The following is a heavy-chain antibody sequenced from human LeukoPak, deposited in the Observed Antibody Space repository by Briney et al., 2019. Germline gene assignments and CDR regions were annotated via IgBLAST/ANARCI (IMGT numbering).Heavy chain of an antibody. Sequence: SETLSLTCAVSGYSLSSGYYWGGTRQPPGKGLEWIGSNYHSGSTYYNPSLKSRVTISVDTSKNHFSLKLISVTAADTAVYYCARVHSDYGDYAMFDPWGQGTLVTVSS. CDR1: GYSLSSGYY. J-gene: IGHJ5*02. D-gene: IGHD4-17*01. V-gene: IGHV4-38-2*01. CDR3: ARVHSDYGDYAMFDP. CDR2: NYHSGST.